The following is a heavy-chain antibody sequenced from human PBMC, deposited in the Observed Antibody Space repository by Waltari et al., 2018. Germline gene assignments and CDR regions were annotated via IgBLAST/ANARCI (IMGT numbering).Heavy chain of an antibody. CDR3: ASGLGYMDY. Sequence: QVKQVETRGGMVQPGRSLRLPCAASGFTFSSYGMHWVRQAPGKGLEWVAVIWYDGSNKYYADSVKGRFTISRDNSKNTLYLQMNSLRAEDTAVYYCASGLGYMDYWGQGTLVTVSS. CDR2: IWYDGSNK. CDR1: GFTFSSYG. V-gene: IGHV3-33*01. D-gene: IGHD1-1*01. J-gene: IGHJ4*02.